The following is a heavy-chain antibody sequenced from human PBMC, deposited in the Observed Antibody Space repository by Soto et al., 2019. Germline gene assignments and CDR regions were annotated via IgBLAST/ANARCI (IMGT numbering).Heavy chain of an antibody. CDR3: ARDGGVVVSVDAFDV. J-gene: IGHJ3*01. CDR2: ITWKGATT. CDR1: GFTFDDHG. V-gene: IGHV3-20*04. Sequence: EVQLVESGGGVVRPGGSLRLSCAASGFTFDDHGMPWVRQAPGKGLEWVSGITWKGATTGYADSVKGRFTISRDNAKHSLYLQMKSLRVEDTALYYCARDGGVVVSVDAFDVWGQGTLVTVSS. D-gene: IGHD2-2*01.